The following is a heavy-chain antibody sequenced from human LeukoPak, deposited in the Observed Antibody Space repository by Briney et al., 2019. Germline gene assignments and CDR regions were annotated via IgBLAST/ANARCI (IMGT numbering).Heavy chain of an antibody. CDR3: AKDSSSWYHY. Sequence: GGSLRLSCGASGFSFDDYGMHWVRQAPGKGLEWVSLISGDGGSTYYTDSVKGRFTISRDNSKNSLYLQTNSLRTEDTALYYCAKDSSSWYHYWGQGTLVTVSS. CDR1: GFSFDDYG. D-gene: IGHD6-13*01. CDR2: ISGDGGST. V-gene: IGHV3-43*02. J-gene: IGHJ4*02.